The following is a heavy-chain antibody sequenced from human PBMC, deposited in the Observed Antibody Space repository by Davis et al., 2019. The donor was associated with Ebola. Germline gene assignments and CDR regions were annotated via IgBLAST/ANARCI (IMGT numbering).Heavy chain of an antibody. Sequence: PSETLSLTCAVYGGSFSGYYWSWIRQPAGKGLEWIGRISTSGSTNYNPSLKSRLTMSIDTSKNQFSLKLSSVTAADTAVYYCARCRAGHFDYWGQGTLVTVSS. J-gene: IGHJ4*02. V-gene: IGHV4-59*10. CDR1: GGSFSGYY. D-gene: IGHD6-19*01. CDR3: ARCRAGHFDY. CDR2: ISTSGST.